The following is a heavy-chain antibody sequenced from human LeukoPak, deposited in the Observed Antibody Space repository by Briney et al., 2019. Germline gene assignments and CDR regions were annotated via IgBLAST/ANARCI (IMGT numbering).Heavy chain of an antibody. V-gene: IGHV3-23*01. J-gene: IGHJ4*02. Sequence: GGSLRLSCAASGFTFSSYAMSWVRQAPGKGLEWVSAISGSGGGTYYADSVKGRFTISRDNSKNTLYLQMNSLRAEDTAVYYCAKDRHYYDSSGYPYYFDYWGQGTLVTVSS. CDR3: AKDRHYYDSSGYPYYFDY. CDR2: ISGSGGGT. D-gene: IGHD3-22*01. CDR1: GFTFSSYA.